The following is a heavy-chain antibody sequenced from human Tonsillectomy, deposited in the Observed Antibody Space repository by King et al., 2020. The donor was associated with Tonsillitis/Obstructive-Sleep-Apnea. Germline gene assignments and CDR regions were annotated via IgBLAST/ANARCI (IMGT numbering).Heavy chain of an antibody. CDR3: AREYFYHSSGYYDS. Sequence: VQLQQWGAGLLRPSEALSLTCAVYGGSFSGYYWSWIRQYPGKGLEWIGEINHRGSTNYNPSLKSRVTISLDTSKNQFSLNLSSVTAADTAVYYCAREYFYHSSGYYDSWGQGTLVTVSS. CDR1: GGSFSGYY. V-gene: IGHV4-34*01. D-gene: IGHD3-22*01. CDR2: INHRGST. J-gene: IGHJ4*02.